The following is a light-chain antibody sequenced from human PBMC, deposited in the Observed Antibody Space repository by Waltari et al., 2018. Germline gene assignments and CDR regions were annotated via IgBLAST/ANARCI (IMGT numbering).Light chain of an antibody. CDR3: CSYAGSNTVM. CDR1: SNDVGSYNL. V-gene: IGLV2-23*02. J-gene: IGLJ3*02. CDR2: EVT. Sequence: QSALTQPASVSGSPGQSITLSCIGSSNDVGSYNLVSWYTQHPGKVPKLMIYEVTKRPLGVPNRFSGSKSGNPASLTIAGFQADDEGNYYCCSYAGSNTVMFGGGTKLTVL.